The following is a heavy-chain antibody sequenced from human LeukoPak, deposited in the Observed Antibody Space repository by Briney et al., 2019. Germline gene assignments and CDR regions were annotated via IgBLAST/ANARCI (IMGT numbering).Heavy chain of an antibody. CDR2: ISSSGSTI. J-gene: IGHJ4*02. V-gene: IGHV3-48*03. Sequence: PGGSLRLSCAASGFTFSSYEMNWVRQAPGKGLEWVSYISSSGSTIYYADSVKGRFTISRDNAKNSLYLQMNSLRAEDTAVYYCARLPVHIYDSSGYYFEYYFDYWGQGTLVTVSS. CDR3: ARLPVHIYDSSGYYFEYYFDY. CDR1: GFTFSSYE. D-gene: IGHD3-22*01.